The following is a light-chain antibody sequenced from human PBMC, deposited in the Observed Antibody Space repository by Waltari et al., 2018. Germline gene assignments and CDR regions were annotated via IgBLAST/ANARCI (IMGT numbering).Light chain of an antibody. V-gene: IGKV1-8*01. CDR1: QGISSY. CDR2: AAS. Sequence: AIRITQSPSSLSASTGDRVTITCRASQGISSYLAWYQQKPGKAPKFLIYAASTLQSGVPSRFSGSGSGTDFTLTISCLQSEDFASYYCQQYDNLPLTFGGGTRVEI. J-gene: IGKJ4*01. CDR3: QQYDNLPLT.